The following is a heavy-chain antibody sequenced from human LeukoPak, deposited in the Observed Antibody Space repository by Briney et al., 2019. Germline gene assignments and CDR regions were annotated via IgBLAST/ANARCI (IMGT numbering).Heavy chain of an antibody. D-gene: IGHD6-19*01. CDR3: ARATVIGTVPVPGFLDV. CDR1: GFTFND. V-gene: IGHV3-13*01. J-gene: IGHJ6*04. Sequence: GGSLRLSCAASGFTFNDMHWVRQVAGKGLEWVSSIGTIGDTFYPGSVKGRFTISRENAKNSLYLQMNSPRAGDTAVYYCARATVIGTVPVPGFLDVWGKGTQVTVSS. CDR2: IGTIGDT.